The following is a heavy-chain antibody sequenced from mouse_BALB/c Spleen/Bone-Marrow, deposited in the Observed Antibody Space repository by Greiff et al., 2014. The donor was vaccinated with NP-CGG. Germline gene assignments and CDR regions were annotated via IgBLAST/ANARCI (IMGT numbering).Heavy chain of an antibody. D-gene: IGHD1-1*01. V-gene: IGHV14-3*02. J-gene: IGHJ2*01. CDR2: IDPANGNT. Sequence: EVKLMESGAELVKPGASVKLSCTASGFNIKDTYMHWVKQRPEQGLEWIGRIDPANGNTKYDPKFQGKATITADTSSNTAYLQLSSLTSEDTAVYYCARYYYDSSYFDYWGQGATRTVSS. CDR1: GFNIKDTY. CDR3: ARYYYDSSYFDY.